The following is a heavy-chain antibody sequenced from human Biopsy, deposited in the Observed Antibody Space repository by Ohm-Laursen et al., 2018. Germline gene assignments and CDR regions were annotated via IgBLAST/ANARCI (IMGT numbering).Heavy chain of an antibody. J-gene: IGHJ6*02. V-gene: IGHV1-18*01. CDR3: ARDTELLSIGLDYNFGMVV. D-gene: IGHD1-14*01. CDR2: ISTYNGNT. Sequence: VASVKVSCKASGAIFSNYAITWVRQAPGQGLEWMGWISTYNGNTNYAQKVQGRVTMTTDTSTSTAYMELRSLRSEDTAVYYCARDTELLSIGLDYNFGMVVWGQGTTVTVSS. CDR1: GAIFSNYA.